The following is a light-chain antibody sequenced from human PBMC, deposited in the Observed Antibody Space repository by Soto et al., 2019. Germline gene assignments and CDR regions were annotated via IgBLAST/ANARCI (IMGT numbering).Light chain of an antibody. CDR1: QDLTYW. V-gene: IGKV1D-16*01. CDR2: AAS. CDR3: QQYNSYWT. Sequence: DITLNQSPCSVSASVGDRVTLTCRASQDLTYWLAWYQQRPGKAPKCLIYAASILQSGVPSRFSGSGSGTEFTLTISRLQTDDFATYYCQQYNSYWTFGQGIKVDIK. J-gene: IGKJ1*01.